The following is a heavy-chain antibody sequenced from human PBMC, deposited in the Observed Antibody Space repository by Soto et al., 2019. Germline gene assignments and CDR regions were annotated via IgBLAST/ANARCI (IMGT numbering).Heavy chain of an antibody. CDR1: GFTFSSYA. CDR2: IGESGTPT. D-gene: IGHD2-2*01. Sequence: EVQLLKSGGGLVQPGGSLRLSCAASGFTFSSYAMKWVRQAQGKGLEWVSLIGESGTPTYYADSVKGRFTIARDNSGNTLFLEMYSLRAEDTAVYYCARYIPGVRYYGMDVWGQGTTVTVSS. J-gene: IGHJ6*02. CDR3: ARYIPGVRYYGMDV. V-gene: IGHV3-23*01.